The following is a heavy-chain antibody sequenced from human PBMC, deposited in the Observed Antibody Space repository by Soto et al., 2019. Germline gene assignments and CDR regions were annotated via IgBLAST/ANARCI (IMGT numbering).Heavy chain of an antibody. J-gene: IGHJ6*04. CDR3: ASDYVLCDCGRCYGIPLDV. Sequence: EVQLVESGGGLVQPGGSLRLSCAASGFTVISKYMTWVRQAPEKRLEWVSLIQSGGNTYYADSVKGRLPISRDSSENMLHLRMDSLRVEDTAVYYCASDYVLCDCGRCYGIPLDVWVRGTTVTASS. CDR1: GFTVISKY. D-gene: IGHD2-15*01. CDR2: IQSGGNT. V-gene: IGHV3-66*01.